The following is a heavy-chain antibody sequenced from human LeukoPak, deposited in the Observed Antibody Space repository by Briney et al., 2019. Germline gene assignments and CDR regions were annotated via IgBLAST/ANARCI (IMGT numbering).Heavy chain of an antibody. J-gene: IGHJ4*02. CDR1: GYTFTSYA. Sequence: SVKVSCKASGYTFTSYAISWVRQAPGQGLEWMGRIIPILGIANYAQKFQGRVTITADESTSTAYMELSSLRSEDTAVYYCASHESVGATTPNDYWGQGTLVTVSS. CDR3: ASHESVGATTPNDY. D-gene: IGHD1-26*01. CDR2: IIPILGIA. V-gene: IGHV1-69*04.